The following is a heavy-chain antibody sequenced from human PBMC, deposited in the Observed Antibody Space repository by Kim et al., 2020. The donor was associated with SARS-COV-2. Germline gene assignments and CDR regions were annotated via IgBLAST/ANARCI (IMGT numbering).Heavy chain of an antibody. Sequence: AASRKGPFTTSRENTKNTLYLQMNSLRAEDTAVYYCAKEVDFWSGYGFASWGQGTLVTVSS. CDR3: AKEVDFWSGYGFAS. V-gene: IGHV3-30*02. J-gene: IGHJ4*02. D-gene: IGHD3-3*01.